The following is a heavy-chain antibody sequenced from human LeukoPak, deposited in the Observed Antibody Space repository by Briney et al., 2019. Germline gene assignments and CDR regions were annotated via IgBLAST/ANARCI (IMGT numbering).Heavy chain of an antibody. V-gene: IGHV1-46*01. CDR3: ATYYGSRGDLDF. Sequence: ASVKVSCKASGNAFTNYYMHWVRQAPGHGLEWMGVMNPSGGTSSAQRFQGRVALTRDMSTSTIYMELSSLSFDDTAVYYCATYYGSRGDLDFWGQGTQVTVSS. J-gene: IGHJ4*02. D-gene: IGHD3-22*01. CDR2: MNPSGGT. CDR1: GNAFTNYY.